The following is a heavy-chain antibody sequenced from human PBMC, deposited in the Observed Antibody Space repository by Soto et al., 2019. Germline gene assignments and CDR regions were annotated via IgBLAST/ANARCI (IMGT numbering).Heavy chain of an antibody. J-gene: IGHJ3*02. CDR1: GGTFSSYA. Sequence: QVQLMQSGAEVKKPGSSVKLSCKASGGTFSSYAINWVRQAPGQGLEWMGGIIPVFGKTNYAQRFQGRVTITADESTTTAYMEVSGLRSEDTAVYYCARAGTYDYDSSGHPDAFDIWGQGTMVTVSS. D-gene: IGHD3-22*01. V-gene: IGHV1-69*01. CDR3: ARAGTYDYDSSGHPDAFDI. CDR2: IIPVFGKT.